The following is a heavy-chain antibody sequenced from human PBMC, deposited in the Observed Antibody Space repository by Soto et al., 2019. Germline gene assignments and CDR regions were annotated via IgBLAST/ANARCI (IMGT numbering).Heavy chain of an antibody. CDR2: ISYDGSNK. CDR1: GFTFSSYG. J-gene: IGHJ4*02. CDR3: AKSSGGAVADAPRDY. Sequence: GGSLRLSCAASGFTFSSYGMHWVRQAPGKGLEWVAVISYDGSNKYYADSVKGRFTISRDNSKNTLYLQMNSLRAEDTAVYYCAKSSGGAVADAPRDYWGKGSLGTVAS. D-gene: IGHD3-10*01. V-gene: IGHV3-30*18.